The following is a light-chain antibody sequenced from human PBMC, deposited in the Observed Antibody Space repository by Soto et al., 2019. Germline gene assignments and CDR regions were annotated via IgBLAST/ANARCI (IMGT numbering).Light chain of an antibody. CDR3: AAWDDSLNGVV. J-gene: IGLJ2*01. CDR2: SNN. V-gene: IGLV1-44*01. CDR1: SSNVGTYT. Sequence: QSVLTQPPSASGTPGQRVTISCSGSSSNVGTYTVNWYQQLPGTAPKLLIYSNNQRPSGVPDRVSGSKSGTSASLAITGLQFEDEANYYCAAWDDSLNGVVFGGGTQLTVL.